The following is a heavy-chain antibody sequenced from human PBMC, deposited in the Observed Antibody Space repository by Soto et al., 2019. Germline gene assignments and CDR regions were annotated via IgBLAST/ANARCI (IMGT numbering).Heavy chain of an antibody. J-gene: IGHJ4*02. CDR2: ISAGSDAI. Sequence: EEQLVDSGGGLVQPGGSLRLSCAASGFIFSTYTLNWVRQAPGKGLEWVSYISAGSDAIYYADSVKGRITFSRDNAKNSLYRERNSLRYEGTAVYYCVRLYTTLRVGAYFASWGQGTLVTVSS. V-gene: IGHV3-48*02. CDR1: GFIFSTYT. CDR3: VRLYTTLRVGAYFAS. D-gene: IGHD1-26*01.